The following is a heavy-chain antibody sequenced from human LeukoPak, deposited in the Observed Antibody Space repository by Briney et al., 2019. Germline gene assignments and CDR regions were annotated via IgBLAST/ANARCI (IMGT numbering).Heavy chain of an antibody. CDR3: ARYTPIRLRFLEWLAFDL. CDR2: ISYDGSNK. J-gene: IGHJ2*01. V-gene: IGHV3-30*03. CDR1: GFTFSTYG. Sequence: PGGSLRLSCAASGFTFSTYGMHWVRQAPGKGLEWVAVISYDGSNKYYADSVKGRFSISRDNSKNTLYLQMNSLRAEDTAVYYCARYTPIRLRFLEWLAFDLWGRGTLVTVSS. D-gene: IGHD3-3*01.